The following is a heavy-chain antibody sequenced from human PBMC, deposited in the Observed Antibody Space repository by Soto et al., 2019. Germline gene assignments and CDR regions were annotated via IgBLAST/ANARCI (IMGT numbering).Heavy chain of an antibody. CDR2: IIPIFGTA. D-gene: IGHD3-9*01. CDR1: GGTFSSYA. CDR3: ARDSLRYFDWLPEYNWFDP. J-gene: IGHJ5*02. V-gene: IGHV1-69*13. Sequence: ASVKVSCKAPGGTFSSYAISWVRQAPGQGLEWMGGIIPIFGTANYAQKFQGRVTITADESTSTAYMELSSLRSEDTAVYYCARDSLRYFDWLPEYNWFDPWGQGTLVTVSS.